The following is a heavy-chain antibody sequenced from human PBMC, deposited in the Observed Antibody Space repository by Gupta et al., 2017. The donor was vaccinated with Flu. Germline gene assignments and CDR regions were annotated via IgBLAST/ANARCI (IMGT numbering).Heavy chain of an antibody. Sequence: EVQLVESGGGLVKPGGSLRLSCAASGFTFSSYSMNWVRQAPGKGLEWVSSISSSSSYIYYADSVKGRFTISRDNAKNSLYLQMNSLRAEDTAVYYCARRGYGSGMPWDYWGQGTLVTVSS. CDR3: ARRGYGSGMPWDY. D-gene: IGHD3-10*01. CDR1: GFTFSSYS. CDR2: ISSSSSYI. J-gene: IGHJ4*02. V-gene: IGHV3-21*01.